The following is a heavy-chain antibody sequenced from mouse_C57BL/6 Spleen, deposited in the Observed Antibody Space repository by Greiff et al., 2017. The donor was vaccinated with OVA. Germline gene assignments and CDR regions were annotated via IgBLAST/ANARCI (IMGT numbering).Heavy chain of an antibody. J-gene: IGHJ3*01. CDR1: GYSFTDYN. Sequence: VQLQQSGPELVKPGASVKISCKASGYSFTDYNMNWVKQSNGKSLEWIGVINPKYGATSYNQKFKGKATLTVDQSSSTAYMQLNSLTSEDSAVYDCASPPYAYGSSGSWFAYWGQGTLVTVSA. CDR2: INPKYGAT. CDR3: ASPPYAYGSSGSWFAY. D-gene: IGHD1-1*01. V-gene: IGHV1-39*01.